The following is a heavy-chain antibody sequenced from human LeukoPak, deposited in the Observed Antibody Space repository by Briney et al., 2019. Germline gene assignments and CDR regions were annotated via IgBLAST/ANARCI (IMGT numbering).Heavy chain of an antibody. V-gene: IGHV4-34*01. Sequence: SETLSLTCAVYGGSFSGYYWSRIRQPPGKGLEWIGEINHSGSTNYNPSLKSRVTISVDTSKNQFSLKLNSVTAADTAIYYCAREISPADSSSAFDYWGQGTLVTVSS. CDR3: AREISPADSSSAFDY. CDR1: GGSFSGYY. D-gene: IGHD6-6*01. CDR2: INHSGST. J-gene: IGHJ4*02.